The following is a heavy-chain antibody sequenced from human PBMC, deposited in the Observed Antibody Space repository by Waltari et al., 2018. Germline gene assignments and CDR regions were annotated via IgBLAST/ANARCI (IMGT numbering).Heavy chain of an antibody. Sequence: QLQLHQSGPGLVKPSESLSLTCVVSGDSMSGSVFWRWVRQSPRKGLEWIGQVHRTGRTNYNPSLAGRVTVSIDTSNKQFSLTVSSPTAADTAIYYCARDRGRGLYLDSWGQGTLVTVSP. CDR1: GDSMSGSVF. V-gene: IGHV4-4*02. CDR3: ARDRGRGLYLDS. CDR2: VHRTGRT. J-gene: IGHJ4*02. D-gene: IGHD2-15*01.